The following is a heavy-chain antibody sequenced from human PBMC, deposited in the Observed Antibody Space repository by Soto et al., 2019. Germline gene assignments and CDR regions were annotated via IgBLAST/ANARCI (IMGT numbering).Heavy chain of an antibody. CDR3: ARGPTSSWYPGWFDP. J-gene: IGHJ5*02. V-gene: IGHV3-11*01. CDR2: ISSSGSTI. D-gene: IGHD6-13*01. CDR1: GFTFSDYY. Sequence: SGGSLRLSCAASGFTFSDYYMSWIRQAPGKGLEWVSYISSSGSTIYYADSVKGRFTISRDNAKNSLYLQMNSLRAEDTAVYYCARGPTSSWYPGWFDPWGQGTLVTVSS.